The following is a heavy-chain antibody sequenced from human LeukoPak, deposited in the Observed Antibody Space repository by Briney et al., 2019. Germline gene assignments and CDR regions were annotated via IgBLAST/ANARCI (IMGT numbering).Heavy chain of an antibody. J-gene: IGHJ4*02. V-gene: IGHV4-30-4*08. D-gene: IGHD2-2*01. CDR1: GYSISSGYY. Sequence: PSETLSLTCAVSGYSISSGYYWGWIRQPPGKGLEWIGYIYYSGSTYYNPSLKSRVTISVDTSKNQFSLKLSSVTAADTAVYYCARGYCSSTSCYGGFDYWGQGTLVTVSS. CDR3: ARGYCSSTSCYGGFDY. CDR2: IYYSGST.